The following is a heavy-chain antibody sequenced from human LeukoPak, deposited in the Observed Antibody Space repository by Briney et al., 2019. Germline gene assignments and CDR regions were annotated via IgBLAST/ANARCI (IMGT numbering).Heavy chain of an antibody. CDR2: ISYDGSNK. J-gene: IGHJ3*02. CDR3: ARDTGSWYGYDAFDI. CDR1: GFTFSSYA. V-gene: IGHV3-30-3*01. D-gene: IGHD6-13*01. Sequence: PGGSLRLSCAASGFTFSSYAMHWVRQAPGKGLEWVAVISYDGSNKYYADSVKGRFTISRDNSKNTLYLQMNSLRAEDTAVYYCARDTGSWYGYDAFDIWGQGTMVTVSS.